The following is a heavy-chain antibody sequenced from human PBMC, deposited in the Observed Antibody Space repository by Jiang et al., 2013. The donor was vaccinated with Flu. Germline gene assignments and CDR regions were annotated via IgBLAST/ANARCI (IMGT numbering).Heavy chain of an antibody. Sequence: GAEVKKPGASVKVSCKASGYTFTSYYMHWVRQAPGQGLEWMGIINPSGGSTSYAQKFQGRVTMTRDTSTSTVYMELSSLRSEDTAVYYCARSLWSGYSYYYYGMDVWGQGTTVTVSS. CDR3: ARSLWSGYSYYYYGMDV. V-gene: IGHV1-46*01. J-gene: IGHJ6*02. CDR2: INPSGGST. D-gene: IGHD3-3*01. CDR1: GYTFTSYY.